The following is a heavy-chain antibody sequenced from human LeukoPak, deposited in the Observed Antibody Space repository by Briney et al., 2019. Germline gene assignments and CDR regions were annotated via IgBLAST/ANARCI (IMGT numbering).Heavy chain of an antibody. Sequence: GGSLRLSCAASGFTFRSYSMNWVRQAPGKGLEWVSPISSSSSYIYYADSVKGRFTISRDNAKNSLYLQMNSLRAEDTAVYYCARDQHNWNADYWGQGTLVTVSS. CDR3: ARDQHNWNADY. CDR1: GFTFRSYS. J-gene: IGHJ4*02. D-gene: IGHD1-20*01. CDR2: ISSSSSYI. V-gene: IGHV3-21*01.